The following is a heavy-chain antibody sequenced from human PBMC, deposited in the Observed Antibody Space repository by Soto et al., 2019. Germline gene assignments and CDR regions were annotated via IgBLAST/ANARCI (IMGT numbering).Heavy chain of an antibody. CDR1: GFTFSSYG. Sequence: QVQLVESGGGVVQPGRSLRLSCAASGFTFSSYGMHWVRQAPGKGLEWVAVISYDGSNKYYADSVKGRLTISRDNSTNTLYLQMNRLRAEDTAVYYCAKDILLWFGELTGLDYWGQGTLVTVSS. V-gene: IGHV3-30*18. CDR2: ISYDGSNK. J-gene: IGHJ4*02. D-gene: IGHD3-10*01. CDR3: AKDILLWFGELTGLDY.